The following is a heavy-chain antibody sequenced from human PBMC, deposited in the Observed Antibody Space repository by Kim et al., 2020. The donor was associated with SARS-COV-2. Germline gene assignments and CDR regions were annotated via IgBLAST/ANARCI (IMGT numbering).Heavy chain of an antibody. CDR3: ARFPPYSCSWYSPGDAFDI. CDR1: GGSISSSSYY. J-gene: IGHJ3*02. CDR2: IYYSGST. D-gene: IGHD6-13*01. V-gene: IGHV4-39*01. Sequence: SETLSLTCTVSGGSISSSSYYWGWIRQPPGKGLEWIGSIYYSGSTYYNPSLKSRVTISVDTSKNQFSLKLSSVTAADTAVYYCARFPPYSCSWYSPGDAFDIWGQGTMVTVSS.